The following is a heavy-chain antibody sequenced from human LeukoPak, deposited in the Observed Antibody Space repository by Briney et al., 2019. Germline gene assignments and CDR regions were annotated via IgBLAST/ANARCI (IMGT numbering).Heavy chain of an antibody. V-gene: IGHV1-2*02. CDR2: INPNSGGT. CDR3: AGIAKQVFDY. CDR1: GYTFTSYG. D-gene: IGHD2-21*01. Sequence: ASVKVSCKASGYTFTSYGISWVRQAPGQGLEWMGWINPNSGGTNYAQKFQGRVTMTRDTSISTAYMELSRLRSDDTAVYYCAGIAKQVFDYWGQGTLVTVSS. J-gene: IGHJ4*02.